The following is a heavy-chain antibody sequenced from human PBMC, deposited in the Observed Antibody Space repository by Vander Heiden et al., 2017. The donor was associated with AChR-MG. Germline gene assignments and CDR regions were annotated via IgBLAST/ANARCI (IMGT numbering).Heavy chain of an antibody. D-gene: IGHD2-15*01. V-gene: IGHV3-23*01. CDR2: ISGSGGST. Sequence: EVQLLESGGGLVQPGESLRLSCAASGFTFSSYAMSGVRQAPGKGLEWVSAISGSGGSTYYADSVKGRFTISRDNSKNTLYLQMNSLRAEDTAVYYCAKGVVVAATRRGVGLYYFDYWGQGTLVTVSS. J-gene: IGHJ4*02. CDR1: GFTFSSYA. CDR3: AKGVVVAATRRGVGLYYFDY.